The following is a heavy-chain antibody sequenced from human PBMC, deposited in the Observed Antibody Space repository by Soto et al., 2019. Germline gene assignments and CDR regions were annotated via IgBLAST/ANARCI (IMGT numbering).Heavy chain of an antibody. CDR1: GASFSNSY. V-gene: IGHV4-4*07. CDR3: AKESGAPAGTAEY. J-gene: IGHJ4*02. CDR2: ISASGNT. D-gene: IGHD1-1*01. Sequence: QVQLQESGPGLVKPSETLSLTCTVSGASFSNSYWSRIRRPAGKGLEWIGRISASGNTNYNPSLKSRVTMSIDTSKNQFSLKVTSVTAADTALYYCAKESGAPAGTAEYWGQGILVTVSS.